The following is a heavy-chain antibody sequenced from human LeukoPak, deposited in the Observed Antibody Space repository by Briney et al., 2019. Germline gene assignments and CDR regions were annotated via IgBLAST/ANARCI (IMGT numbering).Heavy chain of an antibody. Sequence: ASVKASCKASGYTFTSYDINWVRQATGQGLEWMGWMNPNSGNTGYAQKFQGRVTMTRNTSISTAYMELSSLRSEDTAVYYCASRITMVRGVIQDDYWGQGTLVTVSS. V-gene: IGHV1-8*01. CDR1: GYTFTSYD. CDR3: ASRITMVRGVIQDDY. J-gene: IGHJ4*02. CDR2: MNPNSGNT. D-gene: IGHD3-10*01.